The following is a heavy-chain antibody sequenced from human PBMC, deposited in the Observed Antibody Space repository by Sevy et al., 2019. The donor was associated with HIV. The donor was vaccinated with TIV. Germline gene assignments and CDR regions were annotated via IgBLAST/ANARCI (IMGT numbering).Heavy chain of an antibody. CDR3: ARGFLEWLLFRLGYYYGMDV. Sequence: GGSLRLSCAASGFTFSDYYMSWIRQAPGNGLEWVSYISSSGSTIYYADSVKGRFTISRDNAKNSLYLQMNSLRAEDTAVYYCARGFLEWLLFRLGYYYGMDVSGQWTSVTVSS. D-gene: IGHD3-3*01. CDR2: ISSSGSTI. CDR1: GFTFSDYY. J-gene: IGHJ6*02. V-gene: IGHV3-11*01.